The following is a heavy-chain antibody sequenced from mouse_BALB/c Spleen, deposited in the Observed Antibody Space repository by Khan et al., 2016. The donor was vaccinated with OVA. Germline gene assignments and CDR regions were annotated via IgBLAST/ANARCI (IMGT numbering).Heavy chain of an antibody. Sequence: VELKESGPGLVAPSQSLSITCTISGFSLTNYGVHWVRQPPGKGLEWLVVIWSDGSTTYNSALKSRLTISKDNSKGQVFLKVNSLQTDDTAMYFCARQPYYHYNIMDYWGQGTSVTVSS. CDR1: GFSLTNYG. J-gene: IGHJ4*01. CDR2: IWSDGST. CDR3: ARQPYYHYNIMDY. V-gene: IGHV2-6-1*01. D-gene: IGHD2-10*01.